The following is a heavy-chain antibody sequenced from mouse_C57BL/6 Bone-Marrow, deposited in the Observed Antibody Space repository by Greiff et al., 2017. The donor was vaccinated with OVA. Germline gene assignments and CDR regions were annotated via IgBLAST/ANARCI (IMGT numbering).Heavy chain of an antibody. CDR1: GYTFTSYT. Sequence: VQLQQSGAELARPGASVKMSCKASGYTFTSYTIHWVKQRPGQGLEWIRYIDPTNDYTNYNQKFKCKATLTADKSSSTAYMQLSSLTSEDSAVYYCTRGYYFDYWGQGTTLTVSS. CDR2: IDPTNDYT. V-gene: IGHV1-4*01. CDR3: TRGYYFDY. J-gene: IGHJ2*01.